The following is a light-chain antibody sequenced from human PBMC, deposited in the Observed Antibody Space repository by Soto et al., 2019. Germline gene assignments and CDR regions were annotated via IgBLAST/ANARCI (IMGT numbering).Light chain of an antibody. CDR1: SSNIGAGYD. CDR2: GNS. Sequence: QAVVTQPPSVSGAPGQRVTICCTGSSSNIGAGYDVHWYQQLPGTAPKLLIYGNSNRPSGVPDRFSGSKSGTSASLAITGLQAEDVADYYCLSYDRSLSGRVFGGGTKLTVL. CDR3: LSYDRSLSGRV. V-gene: IGLV1-40*01. J-gene: IGLJ3*02.